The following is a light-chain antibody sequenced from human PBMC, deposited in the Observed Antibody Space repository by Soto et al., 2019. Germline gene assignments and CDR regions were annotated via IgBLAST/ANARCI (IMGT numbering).Light chain of an antibody. J-gene: IGKJ1*01. CDR1: QTISSW. V-gene: IGKV1-5*03. Sequence: DIQMTQSPSTLSASIGDRVTITCRASQTISSWLAWYQQKPGKAPKLLISKASHLESGVPSRFSGSGYGTEFTLTISGLQPDDFATYYCQPYNTFSFGQGTKVEIK. CDR3: QPYNTFS. CDR2: KAS.